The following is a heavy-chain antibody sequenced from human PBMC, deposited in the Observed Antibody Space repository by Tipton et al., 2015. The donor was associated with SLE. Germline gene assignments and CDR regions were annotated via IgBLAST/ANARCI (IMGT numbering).Heavy chain of an antibody. CDR2: IKSKTDGGTI. V-gene: IGHV3-15*01. J-gene: IGHJ4*02. CDR1: GLTVSNTW. CDR3: TAESYGPNY. Sequence: SLRLSCTTSGLTVSNTWMSWVRQAPGTGLEWVGRIKSKTDGGTIDYAAPVKDRFTISRDDSKNTLYLQMNSLKTEDTAVYYCTAESYGPNYWGQGTLVPVSS. D-gene: IGHD3-16*01.